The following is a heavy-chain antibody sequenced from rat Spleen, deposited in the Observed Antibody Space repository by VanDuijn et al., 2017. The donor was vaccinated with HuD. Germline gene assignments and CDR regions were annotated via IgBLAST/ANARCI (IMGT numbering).Heavy chain of an antibody. CDR2: ISYDGSST. V-gene: IGHV5-7*01. D-gene: IGHD1-12*02. J-gene: IGHJ2*01. CDR3: ARQEGYYDGDY. CDR1: GFTFSDYN. Sequence: EVQLVESGGGLVQPGRSLKLSCAASGFTFSDYNMAWVRQAPKKGLEWVATISYDGSSTYYRDSVKGRFTISRDNAKSTLYLQMDGLRSEDTATYYCARQEGYYDGDYWGQGVMVTVSS.